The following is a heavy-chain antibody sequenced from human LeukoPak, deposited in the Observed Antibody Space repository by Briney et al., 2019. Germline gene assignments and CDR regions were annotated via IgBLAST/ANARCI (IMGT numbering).Heavy chain of an antibody. CDR2: IYHSGTT. Sequence: SETLSLTCAVSGYSITSSSWWGWIRQPPGKGLEWIGYIYHSGTTYYNPSLQSRVTMSVDTSKNQFSLKLSSVTAVDTAVYYCARKENVYYYFDYWGQGTLVAVSS. CDR1: GYSITSSSW. J-gene: IGHJ4*02. CDR3: ARKENVYYYFDY. V-gene: IGHV4-28*01. D-gene: IGHD3-10*01.